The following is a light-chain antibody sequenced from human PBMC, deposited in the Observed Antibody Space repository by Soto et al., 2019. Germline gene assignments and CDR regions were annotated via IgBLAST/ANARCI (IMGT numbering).Light chain of an antibody. CDR2: GAS. Sequence: EIVMTQSPATLSVSPGERATLSCRASQSVSSNLAWYQQKPGQAPRLLIYGASTRATGIPARFSGSGSGTEFTLTISSRQSEDFAVYYCQQYKNWPVGFTFGPGTKVDIK. CDR3: QQYKNWPVGFT. J-gene: IGKJ3*01. CDR1: QSVSSN. V-gene: IGKV3-15*01.